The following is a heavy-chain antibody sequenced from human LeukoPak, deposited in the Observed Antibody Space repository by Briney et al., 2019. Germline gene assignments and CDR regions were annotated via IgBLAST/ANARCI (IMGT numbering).Heavy chain of an antibody. CDR2: ILNSGGR. CDR3: ARGGGGHRPFDY. CDR1: GFTLGIYA. J-gene: IGHJ4*02. Sequence: PGGSPRLSCAASGFTLGIYAMSWVRQAPGKGLEWVTTILNSGGRYDADSVMARFTMSRDSSQDTLYLQMNNLGVEDTAIYYCARGGGGHRPFDYWGQGVLVTVSA. D-gene: IGHD2-15*01. V-gene: IGHV3-23*01.